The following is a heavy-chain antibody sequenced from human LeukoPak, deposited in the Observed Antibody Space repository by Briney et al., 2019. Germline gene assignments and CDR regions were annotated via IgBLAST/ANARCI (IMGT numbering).Heavy chain of an antibody. J-gene: IGHJ4*02. CDR2: IATDGRDK. V-gene: IGHV3-30*18. Sequence: PGRSLRLSCAASGFTFNNYGMHWVRQAPGKGLEWVAVIATDGRDKKYADSVKGRFTISRDNSKNTLYLEMNSLRPEDTAVYHCAKDSKVAAAGYFLDYWGQGTLVTVSS. CDR1: GFTFNNYG. CDR3: AKDSKVAAAGYFLDY. D-gene: IGHD6-13*01.